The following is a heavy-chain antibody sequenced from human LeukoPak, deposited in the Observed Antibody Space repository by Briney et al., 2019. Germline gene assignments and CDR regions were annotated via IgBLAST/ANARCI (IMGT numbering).Heavy chain of an antibody. CDR3: ARGTPTLIAVAGTFDY. V-gene: IGHV3-30*02. CDR2: MRYDEINK. CDR1: GFTFSNYG. D-gene: IGHD6-19*01. Sequence: PGGSLRLSCAASGFTFSNYGMDWVCQAPGKGLEWVAFMRYDEINKYYADSVKGRFTISRDNAKNSLYLQMNSLRAEDTAVYYCARGTPTLIAVAGTFDYWGQGTLVTVSS. J-gene: IGHJ4*02.